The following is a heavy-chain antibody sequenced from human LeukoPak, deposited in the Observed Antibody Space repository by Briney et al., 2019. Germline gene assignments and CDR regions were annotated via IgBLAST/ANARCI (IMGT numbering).Heavy chain of an antibody. CDR1: GFTFSSFA. J-gene: IGHJ5*02. CDR2: IKQDGSEK. Sequence: GGSLGLSCSASGFTFSSFAMHWVRQAPGKGLEWVANIKQDGSEKYYVDSLKGRFTISRDNAKNSLYLQMNSLRAEDTAVYYCARGYISPRMNWFDPWGQGTLVTVSS. D-gene: IGHD3-16*02. V-gene: IGHV3-7*05. CDR3: ARGYISPRMNWFDP.